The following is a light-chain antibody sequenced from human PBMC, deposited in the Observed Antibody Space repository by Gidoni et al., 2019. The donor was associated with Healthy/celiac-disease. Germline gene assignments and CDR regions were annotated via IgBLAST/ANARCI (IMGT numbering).Light chain of an antibody. CDR1: QDISNY. CDR2: DAS. CDR3: QQYDNLLIT. Sequence: DIQMTQSPSSLSASVGDRVTITCQASQDISNYLIWYQQKPGKAPKLLIYDASNLETGGPSRFSGSGSGTDFTFTISSLQPEDIATYYCQQYDNLLITFXQXTRLEIK. J-gene: IGKJ5*01. V-gene: IGKV1-33*01.